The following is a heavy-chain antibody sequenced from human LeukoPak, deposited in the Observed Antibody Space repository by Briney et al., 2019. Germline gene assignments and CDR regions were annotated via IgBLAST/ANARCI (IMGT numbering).Heavy chain of an antibody. D-gene: IGHD3-10*01. CDR3: ARLWYYGSGSYPPSTDIDY. J-gene: IGHJ4*02. Sequence: SVKVSCKASGGTFSSYAISWVRQAPGQGLEWMGGIIPIFGTANYAQKFQGRVTITADESTSTAYMELSSLRSEDTAVYYCARLWYYGSGSYPPSTDIDYWGQGTLVTVSS. V-gene: IGHV1-69*13. CDR1: GGTFSSYA. CDR2: IIPIFGTA.